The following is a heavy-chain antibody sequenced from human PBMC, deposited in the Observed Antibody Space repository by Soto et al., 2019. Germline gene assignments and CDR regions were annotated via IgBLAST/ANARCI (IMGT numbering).Heavy chain of an antibody. Sequence: GGSLRLSCAASGFTFSSYAMSWVRQAPGEGLGWVSAISGSGGSTYYADSVKGRFTISRDNSKNTLYLQMNSLRAEDTAVYYCAKDLRFLEWNFDYWGQGTLVTVSS. J-gene: IGHJ4*02. CDR2: ISGSGGST. CDR1: GFTFSSYA. D-gene: IGHD3-3*01. CDR3: AKDLRFLEWNFDY. V-gene: IGHV3-23*01.